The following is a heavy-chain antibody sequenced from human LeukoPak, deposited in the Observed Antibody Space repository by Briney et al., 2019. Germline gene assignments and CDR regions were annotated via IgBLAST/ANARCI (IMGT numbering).Heavy chain of an antibody. CDR1: GFTFSNYW. J-gene: IGHJ4*02. D-gene: IGHD1-26*01. Sequence: GGSLRLSCAASGFTFSNYWMSWVRQAPGKGLEWVANIKQDGGEKYYVDSVKGRLTISRDNAKNSLYLQMNSLRAKDTAVYYCVRDRGSFWYWGQGTLVTVSS. V-gene: IGHV3-7*04. CDR2: IKQDGGEK. CDR3: VRDRGSFWY.